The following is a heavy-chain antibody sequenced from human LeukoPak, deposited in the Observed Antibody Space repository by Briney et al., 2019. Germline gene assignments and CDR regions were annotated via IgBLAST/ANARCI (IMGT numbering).Heavy chain of an antibody. CDR3: ARDKGSDGIDF. Sequence: PGGSLGLSCAASGFTFSSYEMNWVRQAPGKGLQWISYIRSGGATIYYADSVKGRFTISRDDAENSLYLQMNSLRAEDTAVYYCARDKGSDGIDFWGQGTLVTVSS. J-gene: IGHJ4*02. CDR2: IRSGGATI. CDR1: GFTFSSYE. V-gene: IGHV3-48*03. D-gene: IGHD1-26*01.